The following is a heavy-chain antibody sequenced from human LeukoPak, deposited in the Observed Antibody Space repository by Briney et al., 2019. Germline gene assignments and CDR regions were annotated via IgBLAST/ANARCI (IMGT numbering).Heavy chain of an antibody. CDR3: ARDPFYCSSTSCQRYNWFDP. CDR1: GGSFSGYY. Sequence: PSETLSLTCAVYGGSFSGYYWSWIRQPPGKGLEWIGEINHSGSTNYNPSLKSRVTISVDTSKNQFSLKLSSVTAADTAVYYCARDPFYCSSTSCQRYNWFDPWGQGTLVTVPS. V-gene: IGHV4-34*01. J-gene: IGHJ5*02. CDR2: INHSGST. D-gene: IGHD2-2*01.